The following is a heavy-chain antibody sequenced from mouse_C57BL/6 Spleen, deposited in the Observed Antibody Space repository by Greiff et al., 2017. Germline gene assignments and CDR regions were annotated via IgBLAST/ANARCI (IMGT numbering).Heavy chain of an antibody. CDR3: TRDAKTYYAMDY. CDR1: GFTFSSYA. V-gene: IGHV5-9-1*02. Sequence: EVQLVESGEGLVKPGGSLKLSCAASGFTFSSYAMSWVRQTPEKRLEWVAYISSGGDYIYYADTVKGRFTISRDNARNTLYLQMSSLKSEDTAMYYCTRDAKTYYAMDYWSQGTSVTVSS. CDR2: ISSGGDYI. J-gene: IGHJ4*01.